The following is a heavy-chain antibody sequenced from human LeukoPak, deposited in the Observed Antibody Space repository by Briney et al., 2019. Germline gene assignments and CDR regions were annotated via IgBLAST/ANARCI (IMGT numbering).Heavy chain of an antibody. CDR3: TKDSFGAVRDS. CDR1: GDSMIDNNFY. Sequence: SETLSLTCTVSGDSMIDNNFYWGWTRQSPQKGLEWIASLYYNGRSLYNPSLRSRVTISLDAPKNQIFLKLSSVTAADTAVYYCTKDSFGAVRDSWGRGILVTVSS. D-gene: IGHD1-26*01. CDR2: LYYNGRS. J-gene: IGHJ5*02. V-gene: IGHV4-39*07.